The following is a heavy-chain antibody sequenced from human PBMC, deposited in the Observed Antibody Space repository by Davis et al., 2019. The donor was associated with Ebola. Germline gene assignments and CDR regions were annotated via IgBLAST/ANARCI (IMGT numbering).Heavy chain of an antibody. CDR1: GGSISSSSYY. J-gene: IGHJ5*02. V-gene: IGHV4-39*01. CDR2: IYYSGST. D-gene: IGHD4-17*01. CDR3: ASQTTVTTTGGFDP. Sequence: PSETLSLTCTVSGGSISSSSYYWGWIRQPPGKGLEWIGSIYYSGSTYYNPSLKSRVTISVDTSKNQFSLKLSSVTAADTAVYYCASQTTVTTTGGFDPWGQGTLVTVSS.